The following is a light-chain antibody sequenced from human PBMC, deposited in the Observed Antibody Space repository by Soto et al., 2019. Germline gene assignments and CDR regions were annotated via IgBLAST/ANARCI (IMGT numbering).Light chain of an antibody. Sequence: QSALTQPPSASGSPGQSVIISCTGTSSDVGGYNSVSWYQQHPGKAPKVIIYEVTKRPAGVPDRFSGSKSGNTASLTVSGLQAEADADYYCSSYAGSNNVLFGGGTKLTVL. CDR1: SSDVGGYNS. J-gene: IGLJ3*02. CDR2: EVT. V-gene: IGLV2-8*01. CDR3: SSYAGSNNVL.